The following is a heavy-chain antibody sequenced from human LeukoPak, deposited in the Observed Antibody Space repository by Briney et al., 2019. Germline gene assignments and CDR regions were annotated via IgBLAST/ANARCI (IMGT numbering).Heavy chain of an antibody. CDR3: ARARVRAAAGRFGFGY. Sequence: SETLSLTCAVYGGSFSGYYWSWLRQPPGKGLEWIGEINHSGSTNYNPSLKSRVTISVDTSKNQFSLKLSSVTAADTAVYYCARARVRAAAGRFGFGYWGQGTLVTVSS. CDR2: INHSGST. D-gene: IGHD6-13*01. J-gene: IGHJ4*02. V-gene: IGHV4-34*01. CDR1: GGSFSGYY.